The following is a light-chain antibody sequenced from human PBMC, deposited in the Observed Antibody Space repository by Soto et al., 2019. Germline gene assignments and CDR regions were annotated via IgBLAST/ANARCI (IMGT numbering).Light chain of an antibody. V-gene: IGKV3-11*01. J-gene: IGKJ1*01. CDR1: QSVSSY. CDR2: DAS. CDR3: KPYDRSQK. Sequence: EIVLTQSPATLSLSPGERATLSCRASQSVSSYLAWYQQKPGQAPRLLIYDASNRATGIPARFSGSGSGTDSTLNISRLEPEDFAVYYCKPYDRSQKFRQGTKV.